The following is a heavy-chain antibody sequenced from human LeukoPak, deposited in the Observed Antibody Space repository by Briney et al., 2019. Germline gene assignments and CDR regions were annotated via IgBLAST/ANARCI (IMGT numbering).Heavy chain of an antibody. J-gene: IGHJ4*02. CDR1: GFTFSTYG. D-gene: IGHD3-10*01. Sequence: PGVSLRLSCAASGFTFSTYGMHWVRQAPGPGLEWVAFIRYDGINKYYADSVKGRFTISRDNSKNTLYLQMNSLRAEDTAVYYCRYYGSGSYYTLDYWGQGTLVTVSS. CDR2: IRYDGINK. V-gene: IGHV3-30*02. CDR3: RYYGSGSYYTLDY.